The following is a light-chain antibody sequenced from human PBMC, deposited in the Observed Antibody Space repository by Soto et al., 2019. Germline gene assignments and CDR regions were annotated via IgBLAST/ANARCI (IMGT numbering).Light chain of an antibody. CDR2: EVS. J-gene: IGLJ3*02. CDR3: SSCTSSNTRV. CDR1: SSDVGGYNY. Sequence: QPVLTQPASVSGSPGQSIAISCTGTSSDVGGYNYVSWYQQHPGKAPKLMIYEVSNRPSGVSNRFSGSKSGNTASLTISGLQAEDEADYYCSSCTSSNTRVFGGGTKLTVL. V-gene: IGLV2-14*01.